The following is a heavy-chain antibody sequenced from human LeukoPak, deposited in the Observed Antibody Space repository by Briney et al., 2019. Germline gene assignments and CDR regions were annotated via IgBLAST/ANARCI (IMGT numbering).Heavy chain of an antibody. CDR1: GGSISSGDYY. D-gene: IGHD3-3*01. Sequence: SETLSLTCTVSGGSISSGDYYWSWIRQPPGKGLEWIGYIYYSGSTYYNPSLKSRVTISVGTSKNQFSLKLRSVTAADTAVYYCARGSADGMDVWGRGTTVTVSS. CDR3: ARGSADGMDV. J-gene: IGHJ6*02. V-gene: IGHV4-30-4*02. CDR2: IYYSGST.